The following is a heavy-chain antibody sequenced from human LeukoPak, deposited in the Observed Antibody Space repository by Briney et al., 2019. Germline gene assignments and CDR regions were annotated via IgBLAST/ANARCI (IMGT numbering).Heavy chain of an antibody. D-gene: IGHD4-17*01. CDR2: IYPSGST. CDR1: GYSISSGYY. CDR3: ARDGYGDYNGMDV. V-gene: IGHV4-38-2*02. J-gene: IGHJ6*02. Sequence: SETLSLTCTVSGYSISSGYYWGWIRQPPGKGLEWSGSIYPSGSTFYNPSLKSRVTISVDTSKNQFSLKLSSVTAADTAVYYCARDGYGDYNGMDVWGQGTTVTVSS.